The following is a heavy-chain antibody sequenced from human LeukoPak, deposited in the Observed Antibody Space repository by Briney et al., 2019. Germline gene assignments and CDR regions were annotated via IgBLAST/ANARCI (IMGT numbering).Heavy chain of an antibody. CDR3: ARGGPLHHPIYSYYYYYYYMDV. J-gene: IGHJ6*03. Sequence: ASVKVSCKASGGTFSSYAISWVRQAPGQGLEWMGGIIPIFGTANYAQKFQGRVTITTDESTSRAYMELSSLRSEDTAVYYCARGGPLHHPIYSYYYYYYYMDVWGKGTTVTVSS. D-gene: IGHD5-18*01. CDR2: IIPIFGTA. V-gene: IGHV1-69*05. CDR1: GGTFSSYA.